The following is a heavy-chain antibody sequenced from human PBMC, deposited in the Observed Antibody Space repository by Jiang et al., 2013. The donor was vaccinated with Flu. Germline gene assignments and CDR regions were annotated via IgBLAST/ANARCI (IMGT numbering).Heavy chain of an antibody. D-gene: IGHD2-2*02. J-gene: IGHJ6*02. CDR1: GSTFSKYA. V-gene: IGHV1-69*01. Sequence: GAEVKKPGSSVKVSCKASGSTFSKYAISWARQAPGQGLEWMGGIIPTFGTVNYAQKFQGRVTITADESTSTAYMELSSLKSEDTAVYYCARAHCSSTSCYSFDYYYYGMDVWGQGTTVTVSS. CDR2: IIPTFGTV. CDR3: ARAHCSSTSCYSFDYYYYGMDV.